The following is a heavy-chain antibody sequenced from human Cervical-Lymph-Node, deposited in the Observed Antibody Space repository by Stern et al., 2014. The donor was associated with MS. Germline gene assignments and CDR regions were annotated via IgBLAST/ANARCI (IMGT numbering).Heavy chain of an antibody. D-gene: IGHD4-17*01. V-gene: IGHV1-24*01. CDR2: FDPEGGET. J-gene: IGHJ4*02. CDR3: ATAAMTTVTTYYFDY. Sequence: QVQLVQSGAEVKKPGASVTVSCKVSGYTLTALSMHWVRQAPGKGLEWMGGFDPEGGETSYAKRFRGRVTMTEDTSTDTAYWELSSLRSEDTPVYYCATAAMTTVTTYYFDYWGQGTLVTVSS. CDR1: GYTLTALS.